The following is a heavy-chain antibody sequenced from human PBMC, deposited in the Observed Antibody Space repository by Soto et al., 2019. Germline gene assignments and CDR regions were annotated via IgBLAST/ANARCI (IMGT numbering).Heavy chain of an antibody. CDR2: ISGSGGST. V-gene: IGHV3-23*01. D-gene: IGHD3-3*01. CDR1: GFTFSSYA. J-gene: IGHJ4*02. Sequence: GGSLRLSCAASGFTFSSYAMSWVRQAPGKGLEWVSAISGSGGSTYYADSVKGRLTISRDNSKNTLYLQMNSLRAEDTAVYYCAKAGWSTYYDFWSGYYNYFDYWGQGTLVTVSS. CDR3: AKAGWSTYYDFWSGYYNYFDY.